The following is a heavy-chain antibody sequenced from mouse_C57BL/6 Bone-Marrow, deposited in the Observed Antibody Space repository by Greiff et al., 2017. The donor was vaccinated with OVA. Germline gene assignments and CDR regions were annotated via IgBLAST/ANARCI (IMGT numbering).Heavy chain of an antibody. V-gene: IGHV5-6*02. CDR2: ISSGGSYT. CDR3: ARPRWLLFFAY. J-gene: IGHJ3*01. CDR1: GFTFSSYG. D-gene: IGHD2-3*01. Sequence: DVKLQESGGDLVKPGGSLKLSCAASGFTFSSYGMSWVRQTPDKRLEWVATISSGGSYTYYPDSVKGRFTISRDNAKNTLYLQMSSLKSEDTAMYYCARPRWLLFFAYWGQGTLVTVSA.